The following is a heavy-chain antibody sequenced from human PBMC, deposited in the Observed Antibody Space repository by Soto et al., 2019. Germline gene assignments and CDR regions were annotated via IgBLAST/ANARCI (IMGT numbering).Heavy chain of an antibody. Sequence: QVQLVQSGADVKKPGASVTVSCKASGYNFTSYGISWVRQAPGQGLEWMGWISPHNDRTKYSRRFQDRVTITTETPTRTVYLELVSLISDDTTVYYCATDLYYSSGGYFDHDAFDIWGQGTVVTVSS. V-gene: IGHV1-18*01. CDR2: ISPHNDRT. J-gene: IGHJ3*02. CDR1: GYNFTSYG. D-gene: IGHD6-19*01. CDR3: ATDLYYSSGGYFDHDAFDI.